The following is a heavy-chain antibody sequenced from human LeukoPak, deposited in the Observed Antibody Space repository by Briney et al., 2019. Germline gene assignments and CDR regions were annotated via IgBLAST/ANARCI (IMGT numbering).Heavy chain of an antibody. Sequence: GGSLRLSCAASGFTFSSYSMNWVRQAPGKGLEWVSSISSSSSYIYYADSVKGRFTISRDNAKNSLYLQMNSLRAEDTAVYYCARGGGSSWSPLDYWGQGTLVTVSS. CDR1: GFTFSSYS. V-gene: IGHV3-21*01. CDR2: ISSSSSYI. D-gene: IGHD6-13*01. J-gene: IGHJ4*02. CDR3: ARGGGSSWSPLDY.